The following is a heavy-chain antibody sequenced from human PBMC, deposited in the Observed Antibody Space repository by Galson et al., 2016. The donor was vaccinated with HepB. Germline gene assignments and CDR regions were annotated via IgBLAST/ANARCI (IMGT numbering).Heavy chain of an antibody. J-gene: IGHJ6*02. Sequence: SLRLSCAASGFTLSGHWMHWVRQVPGKGLVWVSGDGSSTNYADSVKGRFTVSRDNAKNTLDRQMNSLRAEDTAVYYCARGRYYGMDVWGQGTKVTVSS. V-gene: IGHV3-74*01. CDR2: DGSST. CDR1: GFTLSGHW. CDR3: ARGRYYGMDV.